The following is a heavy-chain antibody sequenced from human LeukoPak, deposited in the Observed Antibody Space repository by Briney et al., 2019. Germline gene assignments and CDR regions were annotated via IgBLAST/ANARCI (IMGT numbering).Heavy chain of an antibody. V-gene: IGHV3-23*01. CDR3: AKDLSGSFVTY. Sequence: GGSLRLSCAASGFTFSSYAMSWVRQAPVKGLEWVSAISGSGGSTYYADSVKGRFTISRDNSKNTLYLQMNSLRAEDTAVYYCAKDLSGSFVTYWGQGTLVTVSS. D-gene: IGHD1-26*01. J-gene: IGHJ4*02. CDR2: ISGSGGST. CDR1: GFTFSSYA.